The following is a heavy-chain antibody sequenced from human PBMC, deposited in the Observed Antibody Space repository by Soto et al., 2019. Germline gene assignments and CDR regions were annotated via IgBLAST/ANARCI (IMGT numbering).Heavy chain of an antibody. CDR1: GFTFSTYE. V-gene: IGHV3-48*03. CDR3: VRSGYQLLNGMDV. CDR2: ISSSVSAI. J-gene: IGHJ6*02. D-gene: IGHD2-2*01. Sequence: GGSLRLSCAASGFTFSTYEMSWVRQAPGKWPEWVSYISSSVSAIYYAASVEGRFTISRDNAKNSLSLQMNSLRAEDTAVYYCVRSGYQLLNGMDVWGQGXTVTVSS.